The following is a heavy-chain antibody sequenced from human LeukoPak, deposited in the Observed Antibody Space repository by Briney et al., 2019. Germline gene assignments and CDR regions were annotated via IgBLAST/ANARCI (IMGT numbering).Heavy chain of an antibody. CDR3: ARKTGDLYYFDY. D-gene: IGHD7-27*01. CDR1: GCSISSYY. J-gene: IGHJ4*02. Sequence: PSETLSLTCTVSGCSISSYYWGWLRQPPGKGLEWIGYISYSGRTNYNPSLKSRVTISVDTSKNQFSLRLSTVTAADTAVYYCARKTGDLYYFDYWGQGTLVTVSS. CDR2: ISYSGRT. V-gene: IGHV4-59*01.